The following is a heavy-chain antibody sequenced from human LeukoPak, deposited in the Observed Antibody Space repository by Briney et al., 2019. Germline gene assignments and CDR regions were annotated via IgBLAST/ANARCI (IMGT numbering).Heavy chain of an antibody. CDR3: ARDGTPIYNRGRVYMDV. CDR2: ISSMSDTI. Sequence: GGSLRLSCAASVFTFSSYEMNWVRQAPGKGLEWGSYISSMSDTIHYADSVRGRFTIPSDNAENTLYLQMNRLRVEDTAVYYCARDGTPIYNRGRVYMDVWGRGTTVTISS. J-gene: IGHJ6*03. CDR1: VFTFSSYE. D-gene: IGHD1-1*01. V-gene: IGHV3-48*03.